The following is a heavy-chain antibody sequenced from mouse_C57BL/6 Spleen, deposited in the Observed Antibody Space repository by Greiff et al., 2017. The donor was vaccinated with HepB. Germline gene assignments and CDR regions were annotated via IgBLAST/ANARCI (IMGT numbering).Heavy chain of an antibody. CDR2: IDPENGDT. CDR3: TRGIDGRGDY. V-gene: IGHV14-4*01. J-gene: IGHJ2*01. CDR1: GFNIKDDY. Sequence: EVKLMESGAELVRPGASVKLSCTASGFNIKDDYMHWVKQRPEQGLEWIGWIDPENGDTEYASKFQGKATITADTSSNTAYLQLSSLTSEDTAVYYCTRGIDGRGDYWGQGTTLTVSS. D-gene: IGHD1-1*01.